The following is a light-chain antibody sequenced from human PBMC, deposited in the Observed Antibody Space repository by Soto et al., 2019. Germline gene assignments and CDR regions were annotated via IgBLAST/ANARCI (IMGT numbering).Light chain of an antibody. CDR2: DTS. Sequence: QDVVTQEPSLTVSPGGTVTLTCGSSTGVVTSGHWPYWFQQKPGQAPKTLVSDTSNKHSWTPARFSGSLLGGKAALTLSSAQSEDESEYYCSLTYTSGRVFGGGTKLTV. V-gene: IGLV7-46*01. J-gene: IGLJ2*01. CDR1: TGVVTSGHW. CDR3: SLTYTSGRV.